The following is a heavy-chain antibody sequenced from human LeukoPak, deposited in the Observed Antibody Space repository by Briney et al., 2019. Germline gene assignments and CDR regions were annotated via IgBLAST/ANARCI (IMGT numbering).Heavy chain of an antibody. CDR1: GFTFSSYW. D-gene: IGHD6-19*01. CDR2: IKQDGSEK. CDR3: ARDGGIAVAGTVDY. J-gene: IGHJ4*02. Sequence: PGGSLRLSCAASGFTFSSYWMSWVRQAPGKGLEWVANIKQDGSEKYYVDSVKGRFTISRDNAKNSLYLQMNSLRAEDTAVYYCARDGGIAVAGTVDYWGQGTLVTVPS. V-gene: IGHV3-7*01.